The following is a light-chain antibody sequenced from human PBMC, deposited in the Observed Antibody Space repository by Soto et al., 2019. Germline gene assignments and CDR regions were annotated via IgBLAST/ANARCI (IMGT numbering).Light chain of an antibody. V-gene: IGKV3-20*01. J-gene: IGKJ1*01. CDR2: GAS. CDR1: QSVSSGH. Sequence: EMALTQSPGTLSLSPGDRATVACRPSQSVSSGHLAWYQQKPGQAPRLLIYGASSRATGIPDRFSGSGSGTDFTLTISRLEPEDYAVYYCQQYGHSLWTFGQGTKVDI. CDR3: QQYGHSLWT.